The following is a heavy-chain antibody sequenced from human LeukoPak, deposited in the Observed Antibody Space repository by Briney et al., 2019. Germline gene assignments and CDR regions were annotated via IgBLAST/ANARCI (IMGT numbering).Heavy chain of an antibody. V-gene: IGHV4-38-2*02. D-gene: IGHD6-19*01. J-gene: IGHJ5*02. CDR2: FYHGGST. CDR1: GYSISTGYY. CDR3: ARYRVGQWLAYLPPWFDP. Sequence: SETLSLTCTVSGYSISTGYYWDWIRQPPGKGLEWIGTFYHGGSTYYNPSLKSRVTISVDTSKNQFSLKLSSVTAADTAVYYCARYRVGQWLAYLPPWFDPWGQGTLVTVSS.